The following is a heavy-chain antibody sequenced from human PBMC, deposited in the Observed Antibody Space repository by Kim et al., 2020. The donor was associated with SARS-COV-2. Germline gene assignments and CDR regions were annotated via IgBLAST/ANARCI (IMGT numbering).Heavy chain of an antibody. J-gene: IGHJ4*02. Sequence: GGSLRLSCAASAFTFSNYGMNWVRQAPGKGLEWVSSISTRSSYIFYADSVKGRFTISRDDAKSSLYLQMNSRRAEDTAVYYCARSDSGSLYYLDSWGQGT. V-gene: IGHV3-21*06. CDR1: AFTFSNYG. D-gene: IGHD1-26*01. CDR2: ISTRSSYI. CDR3: ARSDSGSLYYLDS.